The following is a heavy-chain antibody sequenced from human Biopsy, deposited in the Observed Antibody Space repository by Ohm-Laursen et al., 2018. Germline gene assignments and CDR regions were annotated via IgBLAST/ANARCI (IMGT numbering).Heavy chain of an antibody. J-gene: IGHJ4*02. V-gene: IGHV4-38-2*01. CDR2: IFHTGTT. D-gene: IGHD2-15*01. Sequence: SETLSLTCAVSGYSISTGYYWGWIRQPPGKGLEWIGSIFHTGTTYYNPSLKSRVTISMDTSKNQFSLNLSFVTAADTAVYYCARRGSGGRSFDHWGQGTLVTVSS. CDR3: ARRGSGGRSFDH. CDR1: GYSISTGYY.